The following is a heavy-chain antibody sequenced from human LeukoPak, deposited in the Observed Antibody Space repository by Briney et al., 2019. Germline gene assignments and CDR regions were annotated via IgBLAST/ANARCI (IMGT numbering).Heavy chain of an antibody. CDR2: ISSNGGST. D-gene: IGHD6-19*01. V-gene: IGHV3-64*01. Sequence: PGGSLRLSCAASGFTFSSYAMHWVRQAPGKGLEYVSAISSNGGSTYYANSVKGRFTISRDNSKSTLYLQMGSLRAEDMAVYYCAREVGYSSGWSSGEYNWFDPWGQGTLVTVSS. J-gene: IGHJ5*02. CDR3: AREVGYSSGWSSGEYNWFDP. CDR1: GFTFSSYA.